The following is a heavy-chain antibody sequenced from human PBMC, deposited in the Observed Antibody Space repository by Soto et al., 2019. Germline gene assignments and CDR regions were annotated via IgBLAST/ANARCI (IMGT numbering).Heavy chain of an antibody. CDR3: AGVVTIFGVVTGGGMDV. Sequence: QVQLVESGGGVVQPGRSLRLSCAASGFTFSSYGMHWVRQAPGKGLEWVAVMWYDGSNKYYSDSVKGRFTISRDNSKNTLYLQMNSLRAEDTAVYYCAGVVTIFGVVTGGGMDVWGQGTTVTVSS. D-gene: IGHD3-3*01. CDR1: GFTFSSYG. CDR2: MWYDGSNK. J-gene: IGHJ6*02. V-gene: IGHV3-33*01.